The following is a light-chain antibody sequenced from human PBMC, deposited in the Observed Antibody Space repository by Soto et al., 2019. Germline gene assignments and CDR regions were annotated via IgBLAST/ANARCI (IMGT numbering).Light chain of an antibody. CDR2: DNN. CDR3: GTWDSSLSAGV. J-gene: IGLJ1*01. V-gene: IGLV1-51*01. Sequence: QSVLTQPPSVSEAPRQRVTISCSGSSSNIGNNAVNWYQQLPGKAPKLLIYDNNKRPSGIPDRFSGSKSGTSATLGITGLQTGDEADYYCGTWDSSLSAGVFGTGTKLTVL. CDR1: SSNIGNNA.